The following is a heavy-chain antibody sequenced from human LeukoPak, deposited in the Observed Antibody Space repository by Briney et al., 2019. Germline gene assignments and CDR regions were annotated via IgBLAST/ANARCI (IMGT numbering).Heavy chain of an antibody. D-gene: IGHD2-2*01. J-gene: IGHJ6*02. Sequence: SQTLSLTCAISGDSVSGNSAAWNWIRQSPSRGLEWLGRTYYRSKWYYGYAVSVKSRIKINPDTSTNQFSLQLSSVTPEDTAVYYCARSTCSSVICTLDVWGQGTTVTVSS. CDR1: GDSVSGNSAA. CDR3: ARSTCSSVICTLDV. V-gene: IGHV6-1*01. CDR2: TYYRSKWYY.